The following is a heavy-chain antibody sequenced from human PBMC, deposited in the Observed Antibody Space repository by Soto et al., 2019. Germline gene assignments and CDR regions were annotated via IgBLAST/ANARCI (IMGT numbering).Heavy chain of an antibody. Sequence: GGSLRLSCAASGFTVSNNYMTWVRQAPGKGLEWVSVMYSSGSTYYADSVQGRFTISRHNSKNTLYLQMNNLRPEDTAVYYCARSGLGYCTTTNCSPGFDPWGQGTLVTVSS. V-gene: IGHV3-53*04. J-gene: IGHJ5*02. D-gene: IGHD2-2*01. CDR3: ARSGLGYCTTTNCSPGFDP. CDR1: GFTVSNNY. CDR2: MYSSGST.